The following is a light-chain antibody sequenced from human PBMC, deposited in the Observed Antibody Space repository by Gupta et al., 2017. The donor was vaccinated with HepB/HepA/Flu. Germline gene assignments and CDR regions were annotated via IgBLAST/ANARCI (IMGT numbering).Light chain of an antibody. Sequence: QSVLTDPPSVSAAPGQSVTISCAGSSSNIANNYVSWYQQLPGTAPKLLISENDKRPSGIPDRFSASKSGTSATLGITGLQTGDEADYYCGTWDSSLNAGVFGGGTKLTVL. J-gene: IGLJ3*02. CDR3: GTWDSSLNAGV. CDR2: END. CDR1: SSNIANNY. V-gene: IGLV1-51*02.